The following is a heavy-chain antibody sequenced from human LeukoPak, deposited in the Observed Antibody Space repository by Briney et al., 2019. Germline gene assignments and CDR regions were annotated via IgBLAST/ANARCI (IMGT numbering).Heavy chain of an antibody. CDR3: ARDLGRGIAVAGPGA. CDR1: GGSISSGGYY. CDR2: IYHSGST. D-gene: IGHD6-19*01. V-gene: IGHV4-30-2*01. J-gene: IGHJ5*02. Sequence: SQTLSLTCTVSGGSISSGGYYWSWIRQPPGKGLEWIGYIYHSGSTYYNPSLKSRVTISVDRSKNQFSLKLSSVTAADTAVYYCARDLGRGIAVAGPGAWGQGTLVTVSS.